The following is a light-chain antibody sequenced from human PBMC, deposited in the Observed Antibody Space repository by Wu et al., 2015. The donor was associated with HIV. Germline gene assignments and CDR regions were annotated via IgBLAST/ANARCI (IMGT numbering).Light chain of an antibody. J-gene: IGKJ1*01. CDR1: QSVSSS. Sequence: EIVLTQSPATLSLPPGERATLSCRASQSVSSSLAWYQQKPGQPPKLLIYNASNRATGIPARFSGSGSGTDFTLTISSLEPEDFAVYYCQQRSTWPRTFGQGTKVEI. CDR2: NAS. V-gene: IGKV3-11*01. CDR3: QQRSTWPRT.